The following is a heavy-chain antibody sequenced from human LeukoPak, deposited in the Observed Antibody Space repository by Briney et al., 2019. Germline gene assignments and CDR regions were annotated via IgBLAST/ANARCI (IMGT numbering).Heavy chain of an antibody. CDR1: GFTVSSNY. Sequence: GGSLRLSCAVSGFTVSSNYMSWVRQAPGKGLEWVSVIYSGGSTYYADSVKGRFTISRDNSKNTLYLQMNSLRAEDTAVYYCARWAAAMIVRGAFDIWGQGTMVTVSS. J-gene: IGHJ3*02. V-gene: IGHV3-66*01. D-gene: IGHD3-22*01. CDR2: IYSGGST. CDR3: ARWAAAMIVRGAFDI.